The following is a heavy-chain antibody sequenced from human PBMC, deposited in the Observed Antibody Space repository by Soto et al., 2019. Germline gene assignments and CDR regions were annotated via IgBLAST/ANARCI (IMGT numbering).Heavy chain of an antibody. CDR3: AKDFSGSYNDAFDI. D-gene: IGHD1-26*01. Sequence: QVQLVESGGGVVQPGRSLRLSCAASGFTFSSYGMHWVRQAPGKGLEWAAVISYDGSNKYYADSVKGRFTISRDNSKNTLYLQMNSLRAEDTAVYYCAKDFSGSYNDAFDIWGQGTMVTVSS. CDR2: ISYDGSNK. V-gene: IGHV3-30*18. CDR1: GFTFSSYG. J-gene: IGHJ3*02.